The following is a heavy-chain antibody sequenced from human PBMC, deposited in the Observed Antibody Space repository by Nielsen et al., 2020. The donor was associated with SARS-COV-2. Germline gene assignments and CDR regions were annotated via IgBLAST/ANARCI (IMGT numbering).Heavy chain of an antibody. Sequence: GGSLRLSCAASGFTFSSYAMSWVRQAPGKGLEWVSAISGSGGSTYYVDSVKGRFTISRDNSKNTLYLQMNSLRAEDTAVYYCARETKGYYDSSGLSSWGQGTLVTVSS. D-gene: IGHD3-22*01. CDR2: ISGSGGST. CDR1: GFTFSSYA. CDR3: ARETKGYYDSSGLSS. V-gene: IGHV3-23*01. J-gene: IGHJ4*02.